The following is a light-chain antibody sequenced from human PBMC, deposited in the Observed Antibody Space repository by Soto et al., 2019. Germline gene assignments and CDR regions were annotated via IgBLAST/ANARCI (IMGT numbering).Light chain of an antibody. J-gene: IGLJ2*01. V-gene: IGLV2-8*01. CDR2: EVS. CDR3: SSYAGNNNVI. Sequence: QSALTQPPSASGSPGQSVTISCTGTSSDVGSYRFVSWYQQHPGKAPKLLIYEVSKRPSGVPDRFSASTSGNTASLTVSGLQADDEVDYYCSSYAGNNNVIFGGGTKLTVL. CDR1: SSDVGSYRF.